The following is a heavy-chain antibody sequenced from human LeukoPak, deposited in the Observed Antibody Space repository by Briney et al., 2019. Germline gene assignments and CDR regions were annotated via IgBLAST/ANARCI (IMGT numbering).Heavy chain of an antibody. D-gene: IGHD6-13*01. CDR3: AKDVSYSSSWYHLDY. CDR1: GFTFDDYA. Sequence: PGRSLRLSCAASGFTFDDYAMHWVRQAPGKGLEWVSGISWNSDSIGYADSVKGRFTISRDNAKNSLYLQMNSLRAEDTALYYCAKDVSYSSSWYHLDYWGQGTLVTVSS. V-gene: IGHV3-9*01. CDR2: ISWNSDSI. J-gene: IGHJ4*02.